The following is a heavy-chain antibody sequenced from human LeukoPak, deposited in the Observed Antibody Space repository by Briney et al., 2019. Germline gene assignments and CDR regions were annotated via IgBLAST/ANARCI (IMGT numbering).Heavy chain of an antibody. CDR3: ARVDGSGNSIFDY. D-gene: IGHD3-22*01. Sequence: PGGSLRLSCAASGFTFNSYWMHWVRQPPGKGLVWVSRINPDGRTTNYAASVKGRFTISRDNAKNTLYLQMNSLRAEDTAIYYCARVDGSGNSIFDYWGQGTLVPVSS. J-gene: IGHJ4*02. V-gene: IGHV3-74*01. CDR1: GFTFNSYW. CDR2: INPDGRTT.